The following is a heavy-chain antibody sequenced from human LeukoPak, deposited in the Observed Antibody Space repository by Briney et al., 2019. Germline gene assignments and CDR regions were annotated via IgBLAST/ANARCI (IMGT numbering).Heavy chain of an antibody. J-gene: IGHJ4*02. CDR1: GFTFSSYA. Sequence: PGESLRLSCAASGFTFSSYAMSWVRQPPGKGLEWVSVMYTGGGRYYGDSVKGRFTISRDNSKNTVFLQMNSLRVEDTALYYCTRGQSYCGADCYSDWGQGTLVTVSS. CDR2: MYTGGGR. D-gene: IGHD2-21*02. CDR3: TRGQSYCGADCYSD. V-gene: IGHV3-66*01.